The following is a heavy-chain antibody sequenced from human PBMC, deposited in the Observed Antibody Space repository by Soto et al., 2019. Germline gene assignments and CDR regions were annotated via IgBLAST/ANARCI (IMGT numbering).Heavy chain of an antibody. V-gene: IGHV1-3*04. J-gene: IGHJ4*02. CDR1: GYSFISYA. CDR3: ARQLTGTTIPFDY. D-gene: IGHD1-20*01. CDR2: INTGNGKT. Sequence: QVQLVQAGAEVKKPGASVKVSCKASGYSFISYAIHWVRQAPGQRLEWMGWINTGNGKTQYSQKFQGRVTVTRDTSASTAYMELSSLRSEDTAVYYCARQLTGTTIPFDYWGQGTLVTVSS.